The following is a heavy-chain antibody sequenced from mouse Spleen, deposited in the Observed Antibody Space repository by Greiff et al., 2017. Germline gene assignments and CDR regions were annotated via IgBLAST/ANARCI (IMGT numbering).Heavy chain of an antibody. V-gene: IGHV2-6-1*01. Sequence: QVHVKQSGPGLVAPSQSLSITCTISGFSLTSYGVHWVRQPPGKGLEWLVVIWSDGSTTYNSALKSRLSISKDNPKSQVFLKMNSLQTDDTAMYYCARHRASYYGNYVDYAMDYWGQGTSVTVSS. CDR3: ARHRASYYGNYVDYAMDY. CDR2: IWSDGST. D-gene: IGHD2-10*01. CDR1: GFSLTSYG. J-gene: IGHJ4*01.